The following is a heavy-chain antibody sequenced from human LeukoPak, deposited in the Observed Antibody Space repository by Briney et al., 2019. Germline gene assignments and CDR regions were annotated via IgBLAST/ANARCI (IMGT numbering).Heavy chain of an antibody. CDR2: IIPILGIA. V-gene: IGHV1-69*04. CDR1: GGTFSSYA. D-gene: IGHD5-12*01. Sequence: SVKVSCKPSGGTFSSYAISWVRQAPGQGLEWMGRIIPILGIANYARKFQGRVTITADKSTSTAYMELSSLRSEDTAVYYCARDPGGYDYGTRYFDYWGQGTLVTVSS. CDR3: ARDPGGYDYGTRYFDY. J-gene: IGHJ4*02.